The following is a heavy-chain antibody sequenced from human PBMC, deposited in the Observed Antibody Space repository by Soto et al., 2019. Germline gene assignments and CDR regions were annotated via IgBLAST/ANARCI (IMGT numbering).Heavy chain of an antibody. Sequence: QVQLVESGGGVVQPGRSLRLSCATSGFTFNDYPFHWIRQAPGKGLEWVAVIAYDGSIKLYADSVKGRFTISRDSSDNTLYLQMNSLGPEDTPIYYCARDMLRGAPDYLDFWGQGTLVTVSS. CDR1: GFTFNDYP. D-gene: IGHD3-16*01. V-gene: IGHV3-30-3*01. CDR3: ARDMLRGAPDYLDF. CDR2: IAYDGSIK. J-gene: IGHJ4*02.